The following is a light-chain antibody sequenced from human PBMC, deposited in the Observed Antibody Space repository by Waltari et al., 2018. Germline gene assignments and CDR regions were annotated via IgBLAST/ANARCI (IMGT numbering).Light chain of an antibody. Sequence: DIQMTPSPSSLSASVGDRVTIACRASQTIPTYLNWYQHKAGEAPNLLIYATSNLESGVPSRFSGSGSGTEFTLTISNLQAEDFATYYCQQSDAFPYTFGQGTKLEIK. CDR1: QTIPTY. CDR2: ATS. CDR3: QQSDAFPYT. J-gene: IGKJ2*01. V-gene: IGKV1-39*01.